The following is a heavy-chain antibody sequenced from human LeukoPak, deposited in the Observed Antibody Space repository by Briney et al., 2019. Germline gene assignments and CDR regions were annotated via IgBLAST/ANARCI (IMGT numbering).Heavy chain of an antibody. CDR3: AGHHPRNTVDF. Sequence: SETLSLTCTVSGASITSYHWNWLRQPPGKGLEWIGYIFHTGSTNSNPSLKSRVTISLDTSKNQFSLKLSSVTAADTAVYYCAGHHPRNTVDFWGQGTLVTVSS. J-gene: IGHJ4*02. D-gene: IGHD2/OR15-2a*01. CDR2: IFHTGST. CDR1: GASITSYH. V-gene: IGHV4-59*08.